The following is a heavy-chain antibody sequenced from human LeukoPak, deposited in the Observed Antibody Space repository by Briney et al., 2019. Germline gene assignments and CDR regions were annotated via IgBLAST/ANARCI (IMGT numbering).Heavy chain of an antibody. CDR3: AAGPYSGSYEIDY. CDR1: GGSISSGDYY. CDR2: IYYSGST. Sequence: PSQTLSLTCTVSGGSISSGDYYWSWIGQPPGKGLEGIGYIYYSGSTNYNPSLKSRVTISVDTSKNQFSLKLSSVTAADTAVYYCAAGPYSGSYEIDYWGQGTLVTVSS. J-gene: IGHJ4*02. D-gene: IGHD1-26*01. V-gene: IGHV4-61*08.